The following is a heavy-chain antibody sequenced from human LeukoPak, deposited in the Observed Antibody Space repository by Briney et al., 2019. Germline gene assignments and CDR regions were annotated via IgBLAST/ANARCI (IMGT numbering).Heavy chain of an antibody. V-gene: IGHV1-2*02. J-gene: IGHJ4*02. CDR3: AREHDNIGWPKFDY. CDR2: INPNSGGT. Sequence: ASVKVSCKASGYNFTGYYIHWVRQAPGQGLEWMGWINPNSGGTNYAQKFQGRVTMTRDTSISTAYMELSRLRSDDTAVYYCAREHDNIGWPKFDYWGQGTLVTVSS. D-gene: IGHD6-19*01. CDR1: GYNFTGYY.